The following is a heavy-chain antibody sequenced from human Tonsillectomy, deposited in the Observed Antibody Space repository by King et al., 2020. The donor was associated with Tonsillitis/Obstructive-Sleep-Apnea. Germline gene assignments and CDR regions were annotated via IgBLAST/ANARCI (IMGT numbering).Heavy chain of an antibody. J-gene: IGHJ6*02. CDR3: VAYYYYYGMDV. CDR1: GGSFSGYY. Sequence: VQLQQWGAGLLKPSETLSLTCTVYGGSFSGYYWSWIRQPPGKGLEWIGEINHSGSTNYNPPLKSRVTISVDTSKNQFSLKLSSVTAADTAVYYCVAYYYYYGMDVWGQGTTVTVSS. V-gene: IGHV4-34*01. CDR2: INHSGST.